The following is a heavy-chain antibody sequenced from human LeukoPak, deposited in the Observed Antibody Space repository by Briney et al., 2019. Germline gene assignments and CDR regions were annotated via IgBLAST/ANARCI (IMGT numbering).Heavy chain of an antibody. V-gene: IGHV4-30-4*01. D-gene: IGHD4-23*01. J-gene: IGHJ4*02. Sequence: PSETLSLTCAVSGGSIRSGAYYWSWIRQPPGKGLEWIGYIYYSGSTYYNPSLKSRVTISVDTSKNQFSLKLSSVTAADTAVYYCARDLLNEGNHLDYWGQGTLVTVSS. CDR2: IYYSGST. CDR3: ARDLLNEGNHLDY. CDR1: GGSIRSGAYY.